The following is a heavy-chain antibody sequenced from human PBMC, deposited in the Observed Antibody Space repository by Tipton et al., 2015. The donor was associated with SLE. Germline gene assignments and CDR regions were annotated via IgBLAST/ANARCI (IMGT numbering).Heavy chain of an antibody. J-gene: IGHJ3*02. V-gene: IGHV4-34*01. Sequence: TLSLTCAVYGGSFSDYYWSWIRQPPGKGLEWIGGINHSGSTNYNPSLKSRVTISVDVSKNQFSLKLRSVTAADTAMYYCARPPRGVGAFDIWGHGTMVTVSS. CDR2: INHSGST. CDR3: ARPPRGVGAFDI. D-gene: IGHD1-26*01. CDR1: GGSFSDYY.